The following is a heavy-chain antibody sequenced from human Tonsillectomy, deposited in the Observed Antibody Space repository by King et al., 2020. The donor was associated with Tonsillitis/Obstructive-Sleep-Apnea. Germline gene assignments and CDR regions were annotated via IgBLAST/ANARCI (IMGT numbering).Heavy chain of an antibody. CDR2: ITSSSSTI. CDR3: AREVAGEYSGSLNYYYYMDV. J-gene: IGHJ6*03. Sequence: QLVQSGGGLVQPGGSLRLSCAASGFTFNTYSMNWVRQAPGKGLEWISYITSSSSTIYYADSVKGRFTISRDNAKNSLYLQMNSLRDEDTAGYYCAREVAGEYSGSLNYYYYMDVWGKGTTVTVSS. V-gene: IGHV3-48*02. D-gene: IGHD1-26*01. CDR1: GFTFNTYS.